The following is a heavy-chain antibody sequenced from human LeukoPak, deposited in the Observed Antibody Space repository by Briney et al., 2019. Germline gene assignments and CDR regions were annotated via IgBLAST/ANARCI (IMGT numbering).Heavy chain of an antibody. J-gene: IGHJ6*03. CDR1: GGSISSYY. CDR2: IYYSGST. Sequence: SETLSLTCTVSGGSISSYYWSWIRQPPGKGLEWIGYIYYSGSTNYNPSLKSRVTISVDTSKNQFSPKLSSVAAAETAVYYCARVKDPGGYYYYYYMDVWGKGTTVTVSS. CDR3: ARVKDPGGYYYYYYMDV. D-gene: IGHD3-16*01. V-gene: IGHV4-59*12.